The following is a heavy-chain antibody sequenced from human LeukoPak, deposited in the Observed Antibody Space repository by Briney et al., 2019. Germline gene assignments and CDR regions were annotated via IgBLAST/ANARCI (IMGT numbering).Heavy chain of an antibody. Sequence: GRSLRLSCAASGFTFSSYAMHWVRQAPGKGLEWVAVISYDGSNKYYADSVKGRFTISRDNSKNTLYLQMNSLRAEDTAVYYCARDLQLERNHDAFDIWGQGTMVTVSS. CDR3: ARDLQLERNHDAFDI. J-gene: IGHJ3*02. V-gene: IGHV3-30*04. CDR1: GFTFSSYA. D-gene: IGHD1-1*01. CDR2: ISYDGSNK.